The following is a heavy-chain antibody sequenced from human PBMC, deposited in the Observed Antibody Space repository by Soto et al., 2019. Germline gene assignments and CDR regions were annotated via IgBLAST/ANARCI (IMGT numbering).Heavy chain of an antibody. Sequence: ASVKVSCKASGYTFTSYGISWVRQAPGQGLEWMGWISAYNGNTNYAQKLQGRVTMTTDTSTSTAYMELRSLRSDDTAVYYCARTSAVAVIADAFDIWGQGTMVTVSS. CDR1: GYTFTSYG. V-gene: IGHV1-18*01. J-gene: IGHJ3*02. CDR2: ISAYNGNT. CDR3: ARTSAVAVIADAFDI. D-gene: IGHD6-19*01.